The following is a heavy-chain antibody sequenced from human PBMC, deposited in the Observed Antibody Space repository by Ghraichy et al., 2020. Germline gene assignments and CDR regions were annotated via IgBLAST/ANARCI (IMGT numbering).Heavy chain of an antibody. J-gene: IGHJ6*02. Sequence: TLSLTCTVSGGSVSSSSYYWGWIRQPPGKGLEWIGSIYYSGSTYYNPSLKSRVTISVDTSKNQFSLKLSSVTAADTAVYYCTIVGAPYYYYGMDVWGQGTTVTVSS. D-gene: IGHD1-26*01. V-gene: IGHV4-39*01. CDR3: TIVGAPYYYYGMDV. CDR1: GGSVSSSSYY. CDR2: IYYSGST.